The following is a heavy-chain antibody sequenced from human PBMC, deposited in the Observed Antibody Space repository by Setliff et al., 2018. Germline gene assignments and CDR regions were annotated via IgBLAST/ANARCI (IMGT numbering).Heavy chain of an antibody. CDR2: INYGGDT. J-gene: IGHJ5*02. Sequence: SETLSLTCGVYGGSLSFFHWHWIRQSPGKGLEWIGQINYGGDTIYNPSFKSRVIVSVDTSKNQFSLKLSSVTAADTAVYYCARGRNVAARLLDPWGQGARVTVSS. CDR3: ARGRNVAARLLDP. V-gene: IGHV4-34*01. CDR1: GGSLSFFH. D-gene: IGHD6-6*01.